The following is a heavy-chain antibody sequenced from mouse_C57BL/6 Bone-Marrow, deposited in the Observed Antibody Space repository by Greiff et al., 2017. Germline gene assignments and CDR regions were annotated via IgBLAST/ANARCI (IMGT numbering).Heavy chain of an antibody. CDR3: GRGLHAMDY. CDR2: IYPSNGVP. Sequence: VQLQQSGPELVKPGASVKISCKASGYSFTGYYMHWVKQSHGHILDWIGNIYPSNGVPSYNQKFKGKATLTVDKSSSTAYMELRSLTSEDSAVYYCGRGLHAMDYWGQGTSVTVSS. CDR1: GYSFTGYY. D-gene: IGHD2-2*01. V-gene: IGHV1-31*01. J-gene: IGHJ4*01.